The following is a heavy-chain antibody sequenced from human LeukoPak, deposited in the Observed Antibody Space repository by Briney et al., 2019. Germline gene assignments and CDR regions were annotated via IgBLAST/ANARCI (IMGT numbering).Heavy chain of an antibody. J-gene: IGHJ4*02. CDR2: IFYSGST. Sequence: SETLSLTCTVSGGSVSSYYWTWIRQPPGKGLEWIGYIFYSGSTNYNPSLESRVTISVDTSKNQFSLNLRSVTAADTAVYYCARRTTYYGWRPSESPSCFDYWGQGVLVTVSS. CDR3: ARRTTYYGWRPSESPSCFDY. V-gene: IGHV4-59*08. CDR1: GGSVSSYY. D-gene: IGHD2-21*01.